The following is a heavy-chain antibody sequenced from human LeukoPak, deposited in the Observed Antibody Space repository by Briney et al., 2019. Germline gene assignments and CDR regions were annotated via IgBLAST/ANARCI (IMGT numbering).Heavy chain of an antibody. CDR3: ARVGAYSSSDRSNYYYYMDV. CDR2: IYTSGST. D-gene: IGHD6-6*01. CDR1: GGSISSGSYY. V-gene: IGHV4-61*02. Sequence: SETLSLTCTVSGGSISSGSYYWSWIRQPAGKGLEWIGRIYTSGSTNYNPSLKSRVTISVDTSKNQFSPKLSSVTAADTAVYYCARVGAYSSSDRSNYYYYMDVWGKGTTVTVSS. J-gene: IGHJ6*03.